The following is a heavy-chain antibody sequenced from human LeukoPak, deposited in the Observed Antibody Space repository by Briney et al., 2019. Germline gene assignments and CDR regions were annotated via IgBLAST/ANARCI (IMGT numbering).Heavy chain of an antibody. Sequence: SEPLSLTCTVSGDSISTTSYYWAWIRQPPGKGLEWIGEINHSGSTNYNPSLKSRVTISVDTSKNQFSLKLSSVTAADTAVYYCARLTLTGDWVPPSDYWGQGTLVTVSS. CDR3: ARLTLTGDWVPPSDY. D-gene: IGHD7-27*01. V-gene: IGHV4-39*07. CDR1: GDSISTTSYY. J-gene: IGHJ4*02. CDR2: INHSGST.